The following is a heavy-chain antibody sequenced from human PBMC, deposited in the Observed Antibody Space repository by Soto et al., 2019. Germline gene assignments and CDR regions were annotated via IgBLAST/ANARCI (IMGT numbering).Heavy chain of an antibody. CDR1: GFTVSTYS. D-gene: IGHD2-21*02. J-gene: IGHJ6*02. Sequence: GGSLRLSCAASGFTVSTYSMHWVRQAPGKGLEWVSSIGRRSDIYYADSVKGRFTISRDNAKNSVSLQMNSLRDEDTAVYYCAREETAWPLAYGLDVWGQGTTVTVSS. CDR3: AREETAWPLAYGLDV. CDR2: IGRRSDI. V-gene: IGHV3-21*01.